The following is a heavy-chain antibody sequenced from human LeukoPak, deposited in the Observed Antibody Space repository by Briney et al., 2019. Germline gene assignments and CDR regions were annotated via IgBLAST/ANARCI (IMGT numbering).Heavy chain of an antibody. D-gene: IGHD6-19*01. CDR3: ARGGSILSSGWSAHRNVFDY. CDR1: GYTFTSYY. Sequence: ASVKVSCKASGYTFTSYYMHWVRQAPGQGLEWMGIINPSGGTTFYAQKFQGRVTMTRDTSTSTLYIELTSLRSEDTAVYYCARGGSILSSGWSAHRNVFDYWGQGTLVTVSS. J-gene: IGHJ4*02. CDR2: INPSGGTT. V-gene: IGHV1-46*01.